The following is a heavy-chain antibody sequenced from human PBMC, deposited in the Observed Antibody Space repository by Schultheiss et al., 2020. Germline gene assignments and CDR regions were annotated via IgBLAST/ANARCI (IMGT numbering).Heavy chain of an antibody. CDR2: MNPNSGNT. CDR1: GGTFSSYT. J-gene: IGHJ4*02. CDR3: ARAPDKYYYGDY. V-gene: IGHV1-8*02. Sequence: ASVKVSCKASGGTFSSYTINWVRQATGQGLEWMGWMNPNSGNTGYAQKFQGRVTMTRNTSISTAYMELSSLRSEDTAVYYCARAPDKYYYGDYWGQGTLVTVSS. D-gene: IGHD1-14*01.